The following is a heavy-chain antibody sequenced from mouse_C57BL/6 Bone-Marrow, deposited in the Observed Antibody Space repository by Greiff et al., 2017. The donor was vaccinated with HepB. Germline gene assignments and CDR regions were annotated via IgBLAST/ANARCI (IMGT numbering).Heavy chain of an antibody. CDR2: IDPENGDT. Sequence: VQLQQSVAELVRPGASVKLSCTASGFNIKNTYMHWVKQRPEQGLEWIGWIDPENGDTEYASKFQGKATITADTSSNTAYLQLSSLTSEDTAVYYCTSYGNYDYWGQGTTLTVSS. V-gene: IGHV14-4*01. CDR1: GFNIKNTY. D-gene: IGHD2-1*01. J-gene: IGHJ2*01. CDR3: TSYGNYDY.